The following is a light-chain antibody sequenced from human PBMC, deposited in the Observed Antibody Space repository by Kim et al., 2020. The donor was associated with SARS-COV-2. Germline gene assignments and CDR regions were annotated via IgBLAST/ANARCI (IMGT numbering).Light chain of an antibody. CDR3: QQYGSSPLT. V-gene: IGKV3-20*01. J-gene: IGKJ4*01. CDR2: GAS. Sequence: SPGESATLSCRASQSLGSTYVAWYEQKPGQAPRLLSFGASSRATGIPDKGSGSGSGTDFTLTISRLEPEDFAVYYCQQYGSSPLTFGGGTKVDIK. CDR1: QSLGSTY.